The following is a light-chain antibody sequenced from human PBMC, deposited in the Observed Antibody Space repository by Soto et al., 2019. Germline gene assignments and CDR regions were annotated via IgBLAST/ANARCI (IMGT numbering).Light chain of an antibody. Sequence: SYELTQPPSVSVSPGQPASITCSGDKLGDKYACWYQQKPGQSPVLVIYQDSKRPSGIPERFPGSNSGNTATLTISGTQAMDEADYYCQAWDSSTVVFGGGTKVTVL. CDR2: QDS. CDR1: KLGDKY. V-gene: IGLV3-1*01. CDR3: QAWDSSTVV. J-gene: IGLJ2*01.